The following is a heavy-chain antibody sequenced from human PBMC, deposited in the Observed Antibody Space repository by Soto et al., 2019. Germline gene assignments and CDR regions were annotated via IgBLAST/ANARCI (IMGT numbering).Heavy chain of an antibody. V-gene: IGHV3-53*01. D-gene: IGHD3-3*01. J-gene: IGHJ6*02. Sequence: PGGSLRLSCAASLFSVTSNYMTWVRQAPGKGLECVSIIYTDGRTNYADSVRGRFTISRDNSKNTVHLQMNSLRVQDTAMYYCARGGLRFLEWSSPPYYYCGVDLWGQGTTVTVSS. CDR2: IYTDGRT. CDR3: ARGGLRFLEWSSPPYYYCGVDL. CDR1: LFSVTSNY.